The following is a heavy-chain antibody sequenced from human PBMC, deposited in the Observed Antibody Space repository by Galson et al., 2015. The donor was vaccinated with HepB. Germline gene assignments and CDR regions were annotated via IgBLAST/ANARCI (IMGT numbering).Heavy chain of an antibody. V-gene: IGHV3-74*01. Sequence: SLRLSCAASGFTFSSYWMHWVRQAPGKGLVWVSRINSDGSSTSYADSVKGRFTISRDNAKNTLYLQMNSLRAEDTAVYYCARDHAYYYGSGSPAPGGYDAFDIWGQGTMVTVSS. D-gene: IGHD3-10*01. CDR3: ARDHAYYYGSGSPAPGGYDAFDI. CDR1: GFTFSSYW. J-gene: IGHJ3*02. CDR2: INSDGSST.